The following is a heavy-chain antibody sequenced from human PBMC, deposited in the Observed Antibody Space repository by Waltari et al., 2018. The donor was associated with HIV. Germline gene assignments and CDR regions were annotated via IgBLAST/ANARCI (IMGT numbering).Heavy chain of an antibody. CDR2: ISWNSGSI. Sequence: EVHLVESGGGLVQPGRSLRLSCAASGFTFDDYAMHWLRQTPGMGLEWGSGISWNSGSIGYADSVKGRFTISRDNAKNALFLQMNSLRPEDTAFYYCAKGPTLTSPPTYFNYWGQGTLVTVSS. CDR1: GFTFDDYA. V-gene: IGHV3-9*01. CDR3: AKGPTLTSPPTYFNY. J-gene: IGHJ4*02. D-gene: IGHD2-2*01.